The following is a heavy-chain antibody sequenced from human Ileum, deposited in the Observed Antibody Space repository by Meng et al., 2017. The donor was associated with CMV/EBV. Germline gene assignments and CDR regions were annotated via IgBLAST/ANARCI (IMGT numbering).Heavy chain of an antibody. CDR3: ASVGLLKGPIVYTTDV. Sequence: GGSLRLSCAASGFTFSNYWMHWVREAPGKGLVWVSHINNYESNKNYAESVRGRFTISRDNAKNTLYLQMNSLRVEDTDVYYCASVGLLKGPIVYTTDVWGQGTTVTVSS. CDR2: INNYESNK. J-gene: IGHJ6*02. V-gene: IGHV3-74*01. CDR1: GFTFSNYW. D-gene: IGHD5/OR15-5a*01.